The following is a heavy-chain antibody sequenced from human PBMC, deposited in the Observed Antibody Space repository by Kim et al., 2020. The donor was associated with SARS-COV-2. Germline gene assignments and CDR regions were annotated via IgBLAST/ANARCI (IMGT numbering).Heavy chain of an antibody. J-gene: IGHJ3*02. D-gene: IGHD1-26*01. Sequence: GGSLRLSCAASGFTFSSYAMHWVRQAPGKGLEWVAVISYDGSNKYYADSVKGRFTISRDNSKNTLYLQMNSLRAEDTAVYYCAKGLNSGGYHSAFAILV. V-gene: IGHV3-30*04. CDR1: GFTFSSYA. CDR2: ISYDGSNK. CDR3: AKGLNSGGYHSAFAI.